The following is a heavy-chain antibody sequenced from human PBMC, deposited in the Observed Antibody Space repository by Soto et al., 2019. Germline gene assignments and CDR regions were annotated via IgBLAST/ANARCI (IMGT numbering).Heavy chain of an antibody. Sequence: QLQLQESGSGLVKPSQTLSLTCAVSGGSISSGGYSCNWIRQPPGKGLEWIGYIYQSGSTYYNPSLKSRVTISVVRSKNQFSLKLSSVTAADTAVYYCAIGVTTVTTFGYWGQGTLVTVSS. CDR2: IYQSGST. J-gene: IGHJ4*02. CDR1: GGSISSGGYS. CDR3: AIGVTTVTTFGY. D-gene: IGHD4-17*01. V-gene: IGHV4-30-2*01.